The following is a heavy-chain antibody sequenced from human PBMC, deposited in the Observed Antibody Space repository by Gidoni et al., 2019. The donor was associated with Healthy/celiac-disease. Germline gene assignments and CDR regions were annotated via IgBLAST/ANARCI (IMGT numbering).Heavy chain of an antibody. D-gene: IGHD2-2*01. Sequence: DVQLVYSGGGLLHPGRSLSLSCAASGFPFDDYAMHWVRQAPGKGMEVVSGISWNSGSIGDADSVKGRFTISRDNAKNYLYLQMNSLRAEDTALYYCATTGSTSSAFDYWGQGTLVTVSS. CDR1: GFPFDDYA. J-gene: IGHJ4*02. V-gene: IGHV3-9*01. CDR3: ATTGSTSSAFDY. CDR2: ISWNSGSI.